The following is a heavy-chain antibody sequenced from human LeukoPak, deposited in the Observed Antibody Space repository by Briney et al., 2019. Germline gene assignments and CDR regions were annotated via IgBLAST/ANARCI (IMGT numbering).Heavy chain of an antibody. CDR2: IYTSGST. CDR3: ARSKGGFWSGYYNY. J-gene: IGHJ4*02. D-gene: IGHD3-3*01. V-gene: IGHV4-4*07. Sequence: SETLSLTCTVSGGSISSYYWSWIRQPAGKGLEWIGRIYTSGSTDYNPSLKSRVTMSVDTSKNQFSLKLSSVTAADTAVYYCARSKGGFWSGYYNYWGQGTLVTVPS. CDR1: GGSISSYY.